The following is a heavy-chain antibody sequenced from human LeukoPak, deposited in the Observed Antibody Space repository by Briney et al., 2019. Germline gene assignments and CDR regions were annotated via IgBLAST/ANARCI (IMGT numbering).Heavy chain of an antibody. CDR3: ARVRSVGGNPHAFNI. J-gene: IGHJ3*02. CDR1: GFTFSSYS. CDR2: ISGSGGST. V-gene: IGHV3-21*01. D-gene: IGHD4-23*01. Sequence: GGSLRLSCAASGFTFSSYSMNWVRQAPGKGLEWVSAISGSGGSTYYADSVKGRFTISRDNAKNSLYLQMNSLRVEDTALYYCARVRSVGGNPHAFNIWGQGTMVTVSS.